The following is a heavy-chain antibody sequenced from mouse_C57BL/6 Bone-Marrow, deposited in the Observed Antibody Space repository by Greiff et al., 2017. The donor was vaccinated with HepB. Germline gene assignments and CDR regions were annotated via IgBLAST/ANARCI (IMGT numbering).Heavy chain of an antibody. D-gene: IGHD1-1*01. Sequence: EVQLQQSGPELVKPGASVKISCKASGYTFTDYYMNWVKQSHGKSLEWIGDINPNNGGTSYNQKFKGKATFTADTSSNTAYMQLSSLTTEDSAIYYCARYYYGSSRAWFAYWGQGTLVTVSA. CDR3: ARYYYGSSRAWFAY. CDR1: GYTFTDYY. CDR2: INPNNGGT. V-gene: IGHV1-26*01. J-gene: IGHJ3*01.